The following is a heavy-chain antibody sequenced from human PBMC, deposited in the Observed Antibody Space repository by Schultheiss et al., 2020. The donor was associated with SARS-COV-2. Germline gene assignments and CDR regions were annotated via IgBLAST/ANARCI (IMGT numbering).Heavy chain of an antibody. Sequence: SETLSLTCTVSGYSINTGYYWGWIRQHPGKGLEWIGEINHSGSTNYNPSLKSRVTISVDTSKNQFSLKLSSVTAADTAVYYCARGPTGGTLAAAGVLNYWGQGTLVTVSS. CDR1: GYSINTGYY. CDR2: INHSGST. J-gene: IGHJ4*02. V-gene: IGHV4-38-2*02. CDR3: ARGPTGGTLAAAGVLNY. D-gene: IGHD6-13*01.